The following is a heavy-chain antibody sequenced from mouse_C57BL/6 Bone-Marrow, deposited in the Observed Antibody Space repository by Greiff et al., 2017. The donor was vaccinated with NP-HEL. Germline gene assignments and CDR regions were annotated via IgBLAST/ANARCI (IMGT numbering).Heavy chain of an antibody. CDR3: ARGGNCWYYLGY. CDR1: GYTFTTYP. Sequence: QVQLQQSGAELVKPGASVKMSCKASGYTFTTYPIEWVKQNHGKSLEWIGNFHPYNDDTEYNEKFKNKATLTVEKSSSTVYLELSRLTSDDSSVYYCARGGNCWYYLGYWGQGTTLTVSS. CDR2: FHPYNDDT. V-gene: IGHV1-47*01. D-gene: IGHD2-1*01. J-gene: IGHJ2*01.